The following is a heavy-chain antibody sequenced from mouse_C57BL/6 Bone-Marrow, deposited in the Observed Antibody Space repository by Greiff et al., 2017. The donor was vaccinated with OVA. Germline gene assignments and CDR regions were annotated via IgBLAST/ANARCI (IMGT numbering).Heavy chain of an antibody. J-gene: IGHJ3*01. Sequence: QVQLQQSGAELARPGASVKLSCKASGYTFTSYGISWVKQRTGQGLEWIGEIYPRSGNTYYNEKFKGKATLTADKSSSTAYMELRSLTSEDSAVYFCARRWDRAYWGQGTLVTVSA. V-gene: IGHV1-81*01. CDR1: GYTFTSYG. CDR2: IYPRSGNT. CDR3: ARRWDRAY. D-gene: IGHD3-3*01.